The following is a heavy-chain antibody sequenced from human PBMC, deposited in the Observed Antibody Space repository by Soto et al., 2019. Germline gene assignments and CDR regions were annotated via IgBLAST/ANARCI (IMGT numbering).Heavy chain of an antibody. CDR2: TYYRSKWYN. V-gene: IGHV6-1*01. Sequence: SQTLSLTCAISGDSVSSNSAAWNWIRQSPSRGLEWLGRTYYRSKWYNDYAVSVKSRITINPDTSKNQFSPQLNSVTPEDTAVYYCARAPALPQIAAAGTFDDWGQGTRVTVAS. J-gene: IGHJ4*02. CDR3: ARAPALPQIAAAGTFDD. D-gene: IGHD6-13*01. CDR1: GDSVSSNSAA.